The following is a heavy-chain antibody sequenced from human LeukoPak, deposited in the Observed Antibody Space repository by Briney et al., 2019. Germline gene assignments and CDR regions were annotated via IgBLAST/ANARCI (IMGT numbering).Heavy chain of an antibody. J-gene: IGHJ3*02. CDR2: IHYSGST. Sequence: PSETLSLTCTVSGGSISTYYWSWIRQPPGKGLEWIGYIHYSGSTSYNPSLKRRITISVDTSKNQLSLILNSVTAADTAVYYCAREYSAFEIWGQGTMVTVSS. CDR1: GGSISTYY. D-gene: IGHD1-1*01. V-gene: IGHV4-59*01. CDR3: AREYSAFEI.